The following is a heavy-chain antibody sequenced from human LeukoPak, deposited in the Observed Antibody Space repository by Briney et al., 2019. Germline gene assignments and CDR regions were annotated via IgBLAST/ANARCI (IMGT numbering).Heavy chain of an antibody. Sequence: SETLSLTCAVYGGSFSGYYWSWLRQPPGKGVEGIGEINHSGSTNYHPSLTSRLTISVDTSKLQFSLKLSSVTAADTAVYYCARGHYGSADRFDYWGQGTLVTVSS. CDR3: ARGHYGSADRFDY. CDR1: GGSFSGYY. J-gene: IGHJ4*02. CDR2: INHSGST. V-gene: IGHV4-34*01. D-gene: IGHD2-15*01.